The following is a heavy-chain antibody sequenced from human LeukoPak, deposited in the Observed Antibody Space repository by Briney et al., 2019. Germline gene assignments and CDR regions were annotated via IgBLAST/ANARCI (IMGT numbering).Heavy chain of an antibody. V-gene: IGHV4-4*07. J-gene: IGHJ5*02. D-gene: IGHD1-26*01. Sequence: PSETLSLTCTVSGGSINTYYWSWIRQPAGKGLEWIGSIYYSGSTYYNPSLKSRVTISVDTSKNQFSLKLSSVTAADTAVYYCARVGGDDGWFDPWGQGTLVTVSS. CDR2: IYYSGST. CDR3: ARVGGDDGWFDP. CDR1: GGSINTYY.